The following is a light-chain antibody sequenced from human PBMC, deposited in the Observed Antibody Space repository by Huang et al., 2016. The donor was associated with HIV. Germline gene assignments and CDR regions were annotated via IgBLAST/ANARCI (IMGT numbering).Light chain of an antibody. CDR1: QNIKND. V-gene: IGKV3-11*01. J-gene: IGKJ2*01. CDR2: NAS. CDR3: QQRTNWPPGYT. Sequence: EIVLTQSPATLSLSPGERVALSCRASQNIKNDLSWYQKRPGQAPRLLISNASNRATGIPARFSGSGSGTDFTLTISSLEPEDVVVYFCQQRTNWPPGYTFGQGTKL.